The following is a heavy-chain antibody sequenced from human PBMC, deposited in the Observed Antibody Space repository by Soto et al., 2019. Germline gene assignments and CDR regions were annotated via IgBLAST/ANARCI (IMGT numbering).Heavy chain of an antibody. Sequence: QVQLQESGPGLVKPSQTLSLTCTVSGGSISSGGYYWSWIRQHPGKGLEWIGYIYYSGSTYYNPSLKSRVTISVDTSKNQFSLKLSSVTAADTAVYYCARDRSTMVRGKRADWFDPWGQGTLVTVSS. V-gene: IGHV4-31*03. CDR2: IYYSGST. CDR1: GGSISSGGYY. J-gene: IGHJ5*02. D-gene: IGHD3-10*01. CDR3: ARDRSTMVRGKRADWFDP.